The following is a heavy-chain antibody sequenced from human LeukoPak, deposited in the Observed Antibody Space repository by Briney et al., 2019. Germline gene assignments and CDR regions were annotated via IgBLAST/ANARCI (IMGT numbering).Heavy chain of an antibody. CDR1: GGTFSSYA. CDR2: IIPIFGTA. Sequence: SVKVSCKASGGTFSSYAISWVRQAPGQGLEWMGGIIPIFGTANYAQKFQGRVTITADESTSTAYMELSSLRSEDTAVYYCARSYSSGYAFDIWGQGTMVTVSS. J-gene: IGHJ3*02. D-gene: IGHD3-22*01. CDR3: ARSYSSGYAFDI. V-gene: IGHV1-69*01.